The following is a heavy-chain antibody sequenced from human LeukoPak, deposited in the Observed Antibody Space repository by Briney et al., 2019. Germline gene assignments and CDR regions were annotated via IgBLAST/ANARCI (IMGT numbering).Heavy chain of an antibody. D-gene: IGHD3-9*01. CDR2: ILGSGGST. J-gene: IGHJ4*02. V-gene: IGHV3-23*01. CDR3: AKWGDYDVLTGYYVPDY. CDR1: GFTFSNYA. Sequence: PGGSLRLSCVASGFTFSNYAMSWVRQAPGKGLEWVSAILGSGGSTYYADSVKGRFTVSRDNSKSTLYLQMNSLRAEDTALYYCAKWGDYDVLTGYYVPDYWGQGTLVTVSS.